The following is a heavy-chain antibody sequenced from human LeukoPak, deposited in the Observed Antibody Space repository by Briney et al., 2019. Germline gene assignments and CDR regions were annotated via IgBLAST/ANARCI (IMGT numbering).Heavy chain of an antibody. V-gene: IGHV3-48*01. D-gene: IGHD3-10*01. CDR1: GFTFSSYS. CDR2: ISSSSTI. J-gene: IGHJ6*02. Sequence: RGGSLRLSCAASGFTFSSYSMNGVRQAPGKGLEWVSYISSSSTIYYADSVKGRFTISRDNAKNSLYLQMNSLRAEDTAVYYCAREDYYGSGPYYYYGMDVWGQGTTVTVSS. CDR3: AREDYYGSGPYYYYGMDV.